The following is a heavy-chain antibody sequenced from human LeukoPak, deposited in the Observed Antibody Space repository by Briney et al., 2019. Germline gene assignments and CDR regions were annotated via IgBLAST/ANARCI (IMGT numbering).Heavy chain of an antibody. Sequence: PGGSLRLSCAASGFTFSSYAMSWVRQAPGKGLEWVSAISGSGGSTYYADSVKGRFTISRDNSKNTLYLQMNSLRAEDTAVYYCAKDQGVPSSGWYADVYFQHWGQGTLVTVSS. CDR1: GFTFSSYA. J-gene: IGHJ1*01. CDR3: AKDQGVPSSGWYADVYFQH. V-gene: IGHV3-23*01. CDR2: ISGSGGST. D-gene: IGHD6-19*01.